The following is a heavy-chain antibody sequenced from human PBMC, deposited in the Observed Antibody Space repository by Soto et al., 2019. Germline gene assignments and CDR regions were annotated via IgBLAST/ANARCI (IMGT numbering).Heavy chain of an antibody. CDR3: ARGHYDFWSGYFATIDY. V-gene: IGHV4-59*08. D-gene: IGHD3-3*01. CDR1: GGSISNYY. CDR2: IHYSGNT. J-gene: IGHJ4*02. Sequence: SETLSLTCTVSGGSISNYYWSWIRQPPGKGLEWIGYIHYSGNTKYNPSLKSRVTISADTSQNRFSLKLSSVTAADTAVYYCARGHYDFWSGYFATIDYWGQGTLVTVSS.